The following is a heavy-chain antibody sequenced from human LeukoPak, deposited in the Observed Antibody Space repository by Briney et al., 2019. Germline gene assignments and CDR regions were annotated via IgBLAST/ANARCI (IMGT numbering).Heavy chain of an antibody. Sequence: PGGSLRLSCAASGFSITNYWMTWVRQAPGEGLERVANIKGDGSEKNYVDSVKGRFTISRDNAKNSLYLQMNSLRAEDMAVYYCVRQAGVSWGQGTLVTVSS. CDR2: IKGDGSEK. CDR3: VRQAGVS. V-gene: IGHV3-7*01. J-gene: IGHJ5*02. CDR1: GFSITNYW. D-gene: IGHD6-19*01.